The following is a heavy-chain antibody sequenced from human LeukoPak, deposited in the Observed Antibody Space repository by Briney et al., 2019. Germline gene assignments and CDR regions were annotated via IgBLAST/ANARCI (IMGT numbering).Heavy chain of an antibody. J-gene: IGHJ1*01. D-gene: IGHD6-13*01. CDR3: AGGSLSSSWYVGEYFQH. V-gene: IGHV1-69*13. Sequence: SVTVSCKASGGTFSSYAISWVRQAPGQGLEWMGGIIPIFGTANYAQKFQGRVTITADESTSTAYMELSSLRSEDTAVYYCAGGSLSSSWYVGEYFQHWGQGTLVTVSS. CDR2: IIPIFGTA. CDR1: GGTFSSYA.